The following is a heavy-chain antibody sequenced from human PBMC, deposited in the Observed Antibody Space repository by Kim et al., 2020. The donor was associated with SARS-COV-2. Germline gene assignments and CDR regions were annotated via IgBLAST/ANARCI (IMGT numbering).Heavy chain of an antibody. J-gene: IGHJ6*02. CDR3: ARTMRAARPYYYYGMDV. Sequence: VKGRFTISRDNSKNTLYLQMNSLRAEDTAVYYCARTMRAARPYYYYGMDVWGQGTTVTVSS. V-gene: IGHV3-30*01. D-gene: IGHD6-6*01.